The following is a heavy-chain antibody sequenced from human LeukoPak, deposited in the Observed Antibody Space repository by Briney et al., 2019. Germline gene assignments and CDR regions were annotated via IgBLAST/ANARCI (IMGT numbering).Heavy chain of an antibody. CDR3: ARSSRTGDPQGYFDY. D-gene: IGHD7-27*01. CDR2: IRPDGSDD. Sequence: TGGSLRLSCAASGFTFSNYWMGWVRQAPGKGLEWVASIRPDGSDDYYMDSFKGRFTISRDNAANSLYLQMSSLRSEDTAVYYCARSSRTGDPQGYFDYWGQGTLVTVSS. J-gene: IGHJ4*02. CDR1: GFTFSNYW. V-gene: IGHV3-7*03.